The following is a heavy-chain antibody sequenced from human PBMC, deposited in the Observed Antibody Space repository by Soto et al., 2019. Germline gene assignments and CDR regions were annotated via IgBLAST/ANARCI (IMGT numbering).Heavy chain of an antibody. Sequence: GGSLRLSCAASGFTFSSYAMSWVRQAPGKGLEWVSAISGSGGSTYYADSVKGRFTISGDNSKNTLYLQMNSLRAEDTAVYYCAKDRQYDFWSGYYKYWGQGTLVTVSS. CDR1: GFTFSSYA. D-gene: IGHD3-3*01. V-gene: IGHV3-23*01. CDR3: AKDRQYDFWSGYYKY. CDR2: ISGSGGST. J-gene: IGHJ4*02.